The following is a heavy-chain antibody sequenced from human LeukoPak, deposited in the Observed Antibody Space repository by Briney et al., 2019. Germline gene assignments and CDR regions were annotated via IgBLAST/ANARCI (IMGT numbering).Heavy chain of an antibody. V-gene: IGHV1-18*01. J-gene: IGHJ4*02. Sequence: ASVKVSFKASGYTFTIYGISWVRQAPGQGLEWMGWISAYNGNTNYAQKLQGRVTITTDTSTSTAYMELRSLRSDDTAVYYCARVWDYDSSGYDDYWGQGTLVTVSS. CDR3: ARVWDYDSSGYDDY. D-gene: IGHD3-22*01. CDR2: ISAYNGNT. CDR1: GYTFTIYG.